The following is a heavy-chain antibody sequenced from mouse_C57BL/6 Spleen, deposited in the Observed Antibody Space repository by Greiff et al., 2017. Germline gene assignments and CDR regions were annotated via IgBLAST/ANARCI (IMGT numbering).Heavy chain of an antibody. CDR1: GYTFTSYW. J-gene: IGHJ4*01. D-gene: IGHD2-4*01. V-gene: IGHV1-64*01. CDR2: IHPNSGST. Sequence: QVQLQQPGAELVKPGASVKLSCKASGYTFTSYWMHWVKQRPGQGLEWIGMIHPNSGSTNYNEKFKSKATLTVDKSSSTAYMQLSSLTSEDSAVYYCARAYDYDQGTMDDWGQGTSVTVSS. CDR3: ARAYDYDQGTMDD.